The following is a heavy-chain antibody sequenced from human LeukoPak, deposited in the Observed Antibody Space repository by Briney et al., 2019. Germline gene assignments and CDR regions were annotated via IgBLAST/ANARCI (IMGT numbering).Heavy chain of an antibody. CDR3: TRGYDYSNYPLYYFDY. CDR1: GFTFSSYA. J-gene: IGHJ4*02. D-gene: IGHD4-11*01. Sequence: GGSLRLSCAASGFTFSSYAMSWVRQAPGKGLEWVGFIRSKAYGGTTEYAASVKGRFTISRDDSKSIAYLQMNSLKTEDTAVYYCTRGYDYSNYPLYYFDYWGQGTLVTVSS. CDR2: IRSKAYGGTT. V-gene: IGHV3-49*04.